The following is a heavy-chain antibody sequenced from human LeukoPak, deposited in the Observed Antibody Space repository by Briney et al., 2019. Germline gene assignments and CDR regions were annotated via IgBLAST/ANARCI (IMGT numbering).Heavy chain of an antibody. CDR1: GYSFTSYW. CDR2: ILPGDSDT. V-gene: IGHV5-51*01. CDR3: ARQDGSAWYYFDY. J-gene: IGHJ4*02. D-gene: IGHD6-19*01. Sequence: ESLKISCKGSGYSFTSYWIAWVRQMPGKGLEWMGLILPGDSDTRYSPSFQGQVTISADNSISTAYLQWSSLKASDTAMYYCARQDGSAWYYFDYWGQGTLVTVSS.